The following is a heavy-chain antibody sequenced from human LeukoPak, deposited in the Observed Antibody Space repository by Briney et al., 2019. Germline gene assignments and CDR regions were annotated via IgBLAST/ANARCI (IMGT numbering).Heavy chain of an antibody. CDR1: GGSISSSSYY. J-gene: IGHJ4*02. V-gene: IGHV4-39*02. CDR3: ARRGSSWRRGLDS. CDR2: IYYSGST. Sequence: PSETLSLTCTVSGGSISSSSYYWGWIRQPPGKGLEWIGSIYYSGSTYYNPSLKSRVTISVDTSKNHFSLKLSSVTAADTAVYFCARRGSSWRRGLDSWGQGTLVTVSS. D-gene: IGHD6-13*01.